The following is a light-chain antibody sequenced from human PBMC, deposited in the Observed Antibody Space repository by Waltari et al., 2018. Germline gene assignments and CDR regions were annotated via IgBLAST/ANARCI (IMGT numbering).Light chain of an antibody. Sequence: QSALTQPAPVSGSPGPSITISCTGTSSDVGGYNYVSWYKQHPGKAPKLMIYDVSNRPSGVSNRFSGSKSGNTASLTISGLQAEDEADCYCSSYTSSSPYVFGTGTKVTVL. J-gene: IGLJ1*01. CDR2: DVS. V-gene: IGLV2-14*03. CDR1: SSDVGGYNY. CDR3: SSYTSSSPYV.